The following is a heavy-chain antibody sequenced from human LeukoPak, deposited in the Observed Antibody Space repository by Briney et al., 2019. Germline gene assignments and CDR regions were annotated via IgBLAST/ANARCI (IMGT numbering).Heavy chain of an antibody. CDR2: ISGSGDRT. CDR1: GFTFNNYA. V-gene: IGHV3-23*01. D-gene: IGHD3-10*01. CDR3: GKRELWHGSGEDA. J-gene: IGHJ6*02. Sequence: GGSLRLSCAASGFTFNNYAMSWFRQTPGKGLEWVSAISGSGDRTYYAESVKGRFSISRDSSKNTLYLQMHSLRAEDTAVYYCGKRELWHGSGEDAWGQGTAVTVSS.